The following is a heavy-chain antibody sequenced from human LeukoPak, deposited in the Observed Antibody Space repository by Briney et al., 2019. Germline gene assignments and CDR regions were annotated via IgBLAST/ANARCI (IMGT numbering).Heavy chain of an antibody. J-gene: IGHJ5*02. V-gene: IGHV3-21*01. CDR3: ARFSRDDNWFDP. Sequence: GGSLRLSCAASGFTFSSYAMSWVRQAPGKGLEWVSSISSSSSYIYYADSVKGRFTISRDNAKNSLYLQMNSLRAEDTAVYYCARFSRDDNWFDPWGQGTLVTVSS. CDR2: ISSSSSYI. CDR1: GFTFSSYA. D-gene: IGHD2/OR15-2a*01.